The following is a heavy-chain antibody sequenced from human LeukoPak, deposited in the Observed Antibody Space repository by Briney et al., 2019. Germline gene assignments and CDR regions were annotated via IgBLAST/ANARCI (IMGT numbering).Heavy chain of an antibody. CDR1: GFTFTTYW. Sequence: GSLRLSCAASGFTFTTYWMHWVRQAPGKGLVWVSHINSDGSITSYADSVKGRFTISRDNAKNTLYLQMNSLRAVDTAVYYCARDAVDTANAVWGQGTTVTVSS. CDR3: ARDAVDTANAV. CDR2: INSDGSIT. D-gene: IGHD5-18*01. V-gene: IGHV3-74*01. J-gene: IGHJ6*02.